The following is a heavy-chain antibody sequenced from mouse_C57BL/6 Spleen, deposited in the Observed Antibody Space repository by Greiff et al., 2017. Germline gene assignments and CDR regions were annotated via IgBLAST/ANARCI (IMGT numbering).Heavy chain of an antibody. CDR3: ARYYYGSLMDY. V-gene: IGHV5-6*01. CDR1: GFTFSSYG. D-gene: IGHD1-1*01. Sequence: EVQLVESGGDLVKPGGSLKLSCAASGFTFSSYGMSWVRQTPDKRLEWVATISSGGSYTYYPDSVKGRFTISRDNAKNTLYLQMSSLKSEDTAMYYCARYYYGSLMDYWGQGTSVTVSS. J-gene: IGHJ4*01. CDR2: ISSGGSYT.